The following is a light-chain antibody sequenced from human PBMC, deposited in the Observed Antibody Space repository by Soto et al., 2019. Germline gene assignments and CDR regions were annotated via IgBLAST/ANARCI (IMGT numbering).Light chain of an antibody. J-gene: IGKJ1*01. CDR2: GVS. CDR1: QSLTNN. CDR3: HHYVSSVWT. V-gene: IGKV3-20*01. Sequence: EIVLTQSPGTLSLSPGERATLSCRASQSLTNNLAWYQQKPGQAPRLLIRGVSSRDTGIPERFSGSGSERDFTLTITRVEPEDFAVYYCHHYVSSVWTFGQGTKVEL.